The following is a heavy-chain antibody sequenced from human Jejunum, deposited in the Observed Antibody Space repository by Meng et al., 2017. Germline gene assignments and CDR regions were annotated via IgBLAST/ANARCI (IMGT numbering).Heavy chain of an antibody. CDR2: ISRSGRA. CDR1: GGSGSTTDW. J-gene: IGHJ4*02. D-gene: IGHD1/OR15-1a*01. Sequence: QGEMKGSGPGLGRPSGTLSLTCAVSGGSGSTTDWWSWVRQPPGKGLEWIGEISRSGRANYNPSLKGRVTISLDRSMNLFSLKLDSVTAADAAVYYCARDPRTNWASRFFDNWGQGTLVTVSS. CDR3: ARDPRTNWASRFFDN. V-gene: IGHV4-4*02.